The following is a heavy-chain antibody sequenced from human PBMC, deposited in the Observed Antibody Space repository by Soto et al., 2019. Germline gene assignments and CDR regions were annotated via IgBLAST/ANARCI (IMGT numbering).Heavy chain of an antibody. CDR1: GYTFTSYD. CDR2: INAGNGNT. D-gene: IGHD1-1*01. V-gene: IGHV1-3*05. CDR3: ARYNRTGILDY. J-gene: IGHJ4*02. Sequence: QVQLVQSGAEEKKPGASVKVSCKASGYTFTSYDMHWVRQAPGQRLEWMGWINAGNGNTKYSQKFQGRVTITRDTSARTDYMELSSLRSEDTAVYYCARYNRTGILDYWGQGTLVTVSS.